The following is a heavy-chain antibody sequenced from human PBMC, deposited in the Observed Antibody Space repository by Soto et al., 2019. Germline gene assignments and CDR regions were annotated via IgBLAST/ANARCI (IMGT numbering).Heavy chain of an antibody. Sequence: EVQLLESGGGLVQPGGSLRLSCAASGFTFSSYAMSWVRQAPGKGLEWVSAISGSGGSTYYADSVKGRFTISRDNSKNTLYLQMNSLRAEDTAVYYCAKGGNSGSYYDDYYYGMDVWGQGTTVTVSS. J-gene: IGHJ6*02. D-gene: IGHD1-26*01. CDR3: AKGGNSGSYYDDYYYGMDV. CDR1: GFTFSSYA. V-gene: IGHV3-23*01. CDR2: ISGSGGST.